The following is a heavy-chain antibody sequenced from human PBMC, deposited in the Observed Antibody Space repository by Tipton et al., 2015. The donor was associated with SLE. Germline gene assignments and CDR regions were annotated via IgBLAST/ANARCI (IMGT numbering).Heavy chain of an antibody. CDR3: ARGGVGPTDFNY. D-gene: IGHD1-26*01. V-gene: IGHV6-1*01. CDR1: GDSVSSNSAA. J-gene: IGHJ4*02. CDR2: TYYRSKWFN. Sequence: GLVKPSQTLSLTCAISGDSVSSNSAAWNWIRQSPSRGLEWLGRTYYRSKWFNDYALSVKSRITINPDTSKNQFSLKLSSVTAADTAVYYCARGGVGPTDFNYWGQGTLVTVSS.